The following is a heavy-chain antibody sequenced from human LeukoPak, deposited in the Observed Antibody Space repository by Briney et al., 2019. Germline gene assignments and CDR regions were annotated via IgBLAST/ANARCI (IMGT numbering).Heavy chain of an antibody. CDR3: ARDMGKANY. Sequence: GGSLRLSCAASGFTFSSYWMTWVRQPPGKGLEWVANINQDGSEKYYVDSVKGRFTISRGNAKNSLYLQMNSLRAEDTAVYYCARDMGKANYWGQGTLVTVSS. CDR1: GFTFSSYW. V-gene: IGHV3-7*05. CDR2: INQDGSEK. J-gene: IGHJ4*02. D-gene: IGHD7-27*01.